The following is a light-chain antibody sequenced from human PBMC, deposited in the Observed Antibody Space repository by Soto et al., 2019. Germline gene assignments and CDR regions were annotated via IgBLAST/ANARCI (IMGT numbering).Light chain of an antibody. CDR3: ASYRHSTTLV. J-gene: IGLJ1*01. CDR2: EVS. Sequence: QSALTQPASVSGSPGQSITISCTGTSSDVGGYNSVSWFQQHPSKAPKLIIYEVSHRPSGVSIRFSGSKSGNTASLTISGLQAEDEADYYWASYRHSTTLVFGTGTKVTVL. V-gene: IGLV2-14*01. CDR1: SSDVGGYNS.